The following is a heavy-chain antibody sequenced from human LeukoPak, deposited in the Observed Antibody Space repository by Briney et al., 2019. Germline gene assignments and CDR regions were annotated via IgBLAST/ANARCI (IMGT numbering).Heavy chain of an antibody. J-gene: IGHJ6*02. CDR3: ARDDYYVSGALYYYYGMDV. Sequence: PSETLSLTCTVSGGSISVYYWSWIRQPPGKGLEWIGSIYYSGSSNYNPSLRSRVTMSVDTSKNQFSLKLSSVTAADTAVYYCARDDYYVSGALYYYYGMDVWGQGTTVTVS. D-gene: IGHD3-22*01. V-gene: IGHV4-59*13. CDR2: IYYSGSS. CDR1: GGSISVYY.